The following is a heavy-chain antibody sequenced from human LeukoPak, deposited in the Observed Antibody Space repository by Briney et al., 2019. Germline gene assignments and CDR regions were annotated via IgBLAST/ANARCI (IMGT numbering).Heavy chain of an antibody. Sequence: SETLSLTCTVSGHSINTDYYWAWVRQPPGKVLDWIGSIYHSGSTYYGPALKSRVTISVDTSKNQFSLQLSSVTAADTAVYYYRRGGIQLWYNFDYWGQGTMVPVSS. CDR3: RRGGIQLWYNFDY. J-gene: IGHJ4*02. CDR2: IYHSGST. CDR1: GHSINTDYY. D-gene: IGHD5-18*01. V-gene: IGHV4-38-2*02.